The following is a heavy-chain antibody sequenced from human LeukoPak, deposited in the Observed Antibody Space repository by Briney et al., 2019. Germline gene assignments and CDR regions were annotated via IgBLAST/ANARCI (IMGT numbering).Heavy chain of an antibody. Sequence: SETLSLTCTVSGGSTTNYYWSWIRQPPGKGLEWIGYIYNSGNTKYNPSLKSRVTISVDTSKNQFSLKLTSVTAADTAVYYCARGGEVSWFDPWGQGTLVTVSS. CDR3: ARGGEVSWFDP. D-gene: IGHD3-16*01. J-gene: IGHJ5*02. CDR1: GGSTTNYY. V-gene: IGHV4-59*01. CDR2: IYNSGNT.